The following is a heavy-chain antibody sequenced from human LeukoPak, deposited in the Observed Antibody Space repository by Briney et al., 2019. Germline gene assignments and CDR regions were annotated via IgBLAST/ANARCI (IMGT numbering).Heavy chain of an antibody. CDR1: GYSMRSGCY. CDR2: IYHSGST. J-gene: IGHJ4*02. V-gene: IGHV4-38-2*01. CDR3: ASRSYSYGYNY. Sequence: SETLSLTCAVSGYSMRSGCYWDWIRQPPGKGLEWIGSIYHSGSTYYNPSLKSRVTISVDTSKNQFSLNLSSVTAADTAVYYCASRSYSYGYNYWGQGNLVTVSS. D-gene: IGHD5-18*01.